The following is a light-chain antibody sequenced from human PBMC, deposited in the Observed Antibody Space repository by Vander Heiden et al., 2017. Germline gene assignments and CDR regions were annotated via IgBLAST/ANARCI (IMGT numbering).Light chain of an antibody. Sequence: DIQVTQSPSTLSASVGGRVTITCRASQTINRWLAWYQQKPGKAPKLLIYDASTLESVVPSRFSSGGSGTEFTLSISSLQPDDFATYYCQQYNTYSATFGQGTKLELE. V-gene: IGKV1-5*01. J-gene: IGKJ2*01. CDR3: QQYNTYSAT. CDR2: DAS. CDR1: QTINRW.